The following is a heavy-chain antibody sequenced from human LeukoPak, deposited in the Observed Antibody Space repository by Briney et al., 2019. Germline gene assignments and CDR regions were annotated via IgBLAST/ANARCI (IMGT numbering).Heavy chain of an antibody. J-gene: IGHJ4*02. CDR3: ARTAWDYVWGSYRPSHYYFDY. V-gene: IGHV4-61*01. Sequence: PSETLSLTCTVSGGSVSSGSYYWSWIRQPPGKELEWIGYIYYSGSTNYNPSLESRVTISVDTSKNQFSLKLSSVTAADTAVYYCARTAWDYVWGSYRPSHYYFDYWGQGTLVTVSS. CDR1: GGSVSSGSYY. CDR2: IYYSGST. D-gene: IGHD3-16*02.